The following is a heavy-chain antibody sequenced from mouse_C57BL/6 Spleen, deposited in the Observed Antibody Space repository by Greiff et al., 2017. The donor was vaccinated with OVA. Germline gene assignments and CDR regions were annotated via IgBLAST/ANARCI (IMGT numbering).Heavy chain of an antibody. D-gene: IGHD3-2*02. CDR3: SRETAQATRFAY. CDR1: GYTFTSYW. V-gene: IGHV1-64*01. Sequence: QVQLQQPGAELVKPGASVKLSCKASGYTFTSYWMHWVKQRPGQGLEWIGMIHPNSGSTNYHEKFKSKATLTVDKSSSTAYMQLSSLTSEDSAVYYCSRETAQATRFAYWGQGTLVTVSA. J-gene: IGHJ3*01. CDR2: IHPNSGST.